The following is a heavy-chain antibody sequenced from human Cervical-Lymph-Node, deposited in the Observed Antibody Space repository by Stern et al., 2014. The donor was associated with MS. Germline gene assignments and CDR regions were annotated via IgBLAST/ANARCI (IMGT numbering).Heavy chain of an antibody. V-gene: IGHV3-21*01. CDR3: ARAFSGTSDY. Sequence: EVQLEESGGGLVKPGGSLRLSCAASGFAFSTYSMNWVRQAPGKGLEWVSSISSSSSSIYYADSLKGRFTSSRDNAKNSLFLQMNSLRAEDTAVYYCARAFSGTSDYWGQGTLVTVSS. CDR2: ISSSSSSI. D-gene: IGHD3-10*01. CDR1: GFAFSTYS. J-gene: IGHJ4*02.